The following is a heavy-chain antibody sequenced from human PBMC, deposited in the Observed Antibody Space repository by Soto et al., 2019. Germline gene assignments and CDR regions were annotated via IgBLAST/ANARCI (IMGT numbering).Heavy chain of an antibody. Sequence: SETLSLTCFVSGYSITAGGYYWGWIRHHPGKGLEWIGSFYSSGSIIYNPSLRSRVSISGDTSSNQFSMSLTSVTAADTARYYCARMYSSGSGWFHPWGQGTLVTVSS. J-gene: IGHJ5*02. D-gene: IGHD6-19*01. CDR1: GYSITAGGYY. V-gene: IGHV4-39*07. CDR2: FYSSGSI. CDR3: ARMYSSGSGWFHP.